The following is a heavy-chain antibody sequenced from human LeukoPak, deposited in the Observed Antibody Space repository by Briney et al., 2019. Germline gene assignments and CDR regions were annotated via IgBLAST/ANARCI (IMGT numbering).Heavy chain of an antibody. J-gene: IGHJ4*02. Sequence: ETLSLTCTVSGGSISSSSYYWGWVRQAPGKGLEWVSAISGSGGSTYYADSVKGRFTISRDNSKNTLYLQMNSLRAEDTAVYYCAKDSASGYSYGYSHYWGQGTLVTVSS. D-gene: IGHD5-18*01. V-gene: IGHV3-23*01. CDR2: ISGSGGST. CDR3: AKDSASGYSYGYSHY. CDR1: GGSISSSSYY.